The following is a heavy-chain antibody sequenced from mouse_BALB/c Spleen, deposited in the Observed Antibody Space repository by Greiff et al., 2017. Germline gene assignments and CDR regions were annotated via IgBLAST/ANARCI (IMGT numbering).Heavy chain of an antibody. CDR2: IYPGSGST. CDR3: TRQLGPAVAY. CDR1: GYTFTSYW. D-gene: IGHD3-1*01. Sequence: LQQPGSELVRPGASVKLSCKASGYTFTSYWMHWVKQRPGQGLEWIGNIYPGSGSTNYDEKFKSKATLTVDTSSSTAYMQLSSLTSEDSAVYYCTRQLGPAVAYWGQGTLVTVSA. V-gene: IGHV1S22*01. J-gene: IGHJ3*01.